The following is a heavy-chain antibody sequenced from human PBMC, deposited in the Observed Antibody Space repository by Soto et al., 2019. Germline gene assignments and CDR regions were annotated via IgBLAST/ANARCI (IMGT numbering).Heavy chain of an antibody. CDR2: ISGSGGST. V-gene: IGHV3-23*01. D-gene: IGHD3-22*01. J-gene: IGHJ4*02. Sequence: ESGGGLVQPGGSLRLSCAASGFTFSSYAMSWVRQAPGRGLEWVSAISGSGGSTYYADSVKGRFTISRDNSKNTLYLQMNSLRAEDTAVYYCAKTRASGYYYVTHYFDYWGQGTLVTVSS. CDR3: AKTRASGYYYVTHYFDY. CDR1: GFTFSSYA.